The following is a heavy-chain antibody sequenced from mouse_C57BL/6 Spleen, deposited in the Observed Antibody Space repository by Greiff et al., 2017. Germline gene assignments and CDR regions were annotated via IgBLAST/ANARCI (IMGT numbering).Heavy chain of an antibody. V-gene: IGHV1-61*01. CDR1: GYTFTSYW. CDR3: ARREFYGDYAMGD. CDR2: IYPSDSET. J-gene: IGHJ4*01. D-gene: IGHD1-1*02. Sequence: QVQLQQPGAELVRPGSSVKLSCKASGYTFTSYWMDWVKQRPGQGLEWIGKIYPSDSETHYNQKFKGKATLTVDTSSSTAYMQLSSLTSEDSAVYYCARREFYGDYAMGDWGQGTSVTAAS.